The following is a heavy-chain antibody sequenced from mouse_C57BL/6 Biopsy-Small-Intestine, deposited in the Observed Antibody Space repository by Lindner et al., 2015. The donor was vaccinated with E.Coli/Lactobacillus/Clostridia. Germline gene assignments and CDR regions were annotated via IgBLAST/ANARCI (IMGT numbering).Heavy chain of an antibody. J-gene: IGHJ4*01. CDR2: IYPGDGDT. CDR3: ARSSAYFGAMDY. D-gene: IGHD2-10*01. Sequence: VQLQESWAELVKPGASVKISCKASGYAFSSYWMNWVKQRPGKGLEWIGQIYPGDGDTNYNGKFKGKATLTADKSSSTAYMQLSSLTSEDSAVYFCARSSAYFGAMDYWGQGTSVTVSS. V-gene: IGHV1-80*01. CDR1: GYAFSSYW.